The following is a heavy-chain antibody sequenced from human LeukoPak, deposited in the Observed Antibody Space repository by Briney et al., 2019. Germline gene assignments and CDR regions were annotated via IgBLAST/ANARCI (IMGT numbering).Heavy chain of an antibody. V-gene: IGHV1-46*01. CDR1: GYTFTSYY. Sequence: GASVKVSCKASGYTFTSYYMHWVRQAPGQGLEWMGIINPGGGSTSYAQKFQGRVTMTRDTSTSTVYMELSSLRSEDTAVYYCARRGAYYYDSSGYSNFDYWGQGTLVTVSS. CDR2: INPGGGST. D-gene: IGHD3-22*01. J-gene: IGHJ4*02. CDR3: ARRGAYYYDSSGYSNFDY.